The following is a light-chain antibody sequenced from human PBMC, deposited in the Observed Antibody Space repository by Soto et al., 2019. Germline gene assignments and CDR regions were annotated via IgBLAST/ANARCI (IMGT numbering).Light chain of an antibody. CDR1: SRDVGGYNY. J-gene: IGLJ2*01. CDR2: EVS. V-gene: IGLV2-14*01. Sequence: QSALTQPASVYGSPGQSITISCTGTSRDVGGYNYVSWHQQHPGKAPKVIITEVSNRPSGVSNRFSGSKSGNTASLTISGLQAEDEADYYCSSYVNYNTFVIFGGGTKLTVL. CDR3: SSYVNYNTFVI.